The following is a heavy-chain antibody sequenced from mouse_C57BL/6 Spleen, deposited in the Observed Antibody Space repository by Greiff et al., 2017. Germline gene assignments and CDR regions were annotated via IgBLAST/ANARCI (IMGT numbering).Heavy chain of an antibody. D-gene: IGHD1-1*01. CDR2: IYPGSGNT. Sequence: QVQLQQSGPELVKPGASVKISCKASGYSFTSYYIHWVKQRPGQGLEWIGWIYPGSGNTKYNEKFKGKATLTADTSSSTAYMQLSSLTSEDSAVYYCASGFITTVVAPFDYWGQGTTLTVSS. V-gene: IGHV1-66*01. CDR3: ASGFITTVVAPFDY. J-gene: IGHJ2*01. CDR1: GYSFTSYY.